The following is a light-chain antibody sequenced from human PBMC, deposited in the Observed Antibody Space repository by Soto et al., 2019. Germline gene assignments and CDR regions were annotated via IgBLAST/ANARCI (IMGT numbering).Light chain of an antibody. Sequence: EIVMTQSPATLSLSPGERATLSCRASRSISSNLAWYQQKPGQAPSLLMYGASNRATGIPDRFSGSGSGTVFTLTISRLEPEDFAVYHCQQYGTSLWTFGQGTKVDIK. J-gene: IGKJ1*01. CDR2: GAS. V-gene: IGKV3-20*01. CDR3: QQYGTSLWT. CDR1: RSISSN.